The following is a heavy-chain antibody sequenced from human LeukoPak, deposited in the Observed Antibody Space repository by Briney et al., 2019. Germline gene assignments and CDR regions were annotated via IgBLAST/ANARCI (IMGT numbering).Heavy chain of an antibody. CDR3: ARITSYYYGSGSYGYFDY. V-gene: IGHV3-33*01. Sequence: GGSLRLSCAASGFTFSSYGTHWVRQAPGKGLEWVAVIWYDGSNKYYADSVKGRFTISRDNSKNTLYLQMNSLRAEDTAVYYCARITSYYYGSGSYGYFDYWGQGTLVTVSS. J-gene: IGHJ4*02. D-gene: IGHD3-10*01. CDR1: GFTFSSYG. CDR2: IWYDGSNK.